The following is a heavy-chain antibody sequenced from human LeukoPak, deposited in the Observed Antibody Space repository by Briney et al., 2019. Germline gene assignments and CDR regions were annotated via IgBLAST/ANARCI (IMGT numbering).Heavy chain of an antibody. J-gene: IGHJ4*02. CDR2: ITSSSTTI. D-gene: IGHD3-22*01. CDR1: GFTFSSYN. Sequence: GGSLRLSCTASGFTFSSYNMNCVRQAPGKGLEWVSYITSSSTTIYYADSVKGRFTISRDNAKNSLYLQMNSLRDEDTAVYYCARDDSIGYYFDSWGQGTLVTVSS. CDR3: ARDDSIGYYFDS. V-gene: IGHV3-48*02.